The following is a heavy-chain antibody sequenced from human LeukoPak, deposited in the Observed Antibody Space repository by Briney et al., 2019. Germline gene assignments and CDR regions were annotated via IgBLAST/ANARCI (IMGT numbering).Heavy chain of an antibody. CDR2: ISGSGGFT. V-gene: IGHV3-23*01. D-gene: IGHD5-24*01. CDR3: AKGDGYNYNYFDF. CDR1: GFTFSSYA. Sequence: GGSLRLSCAASGFTFSSYAMSWVRQAPGEGLEWVSAISGSGGFTYYADSVKGRFTISRDNSKNTLYLQMNSLRAEDTAVYYCAKGDGYNYNYFDFWGQGTQVTVSS. J-gene: IGHJ4*02.